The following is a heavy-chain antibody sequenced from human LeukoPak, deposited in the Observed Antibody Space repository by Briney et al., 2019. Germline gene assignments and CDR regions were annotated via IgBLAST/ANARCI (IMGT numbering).Heavy chain of an antibody. D-gene: IGHD2-15*01. J-gene: IGHJ6*02. CDR1: GFTFSSYA. V-gene: IGHV3-64*01. Sequence: PGGSLRLSCAASGFTFSSYAMHWVRQAPGKGLEYVSGINSNGGSTDYANSVKGRFTISRDNSKNTLYLQMGSLRAEDMAVYYCARGGYCSGGSCYDYYGMDVWGQGTTVTVSS. CDR2: INSNGGST. CDR3: ARGGYCSGGSCYDYYGMDV.